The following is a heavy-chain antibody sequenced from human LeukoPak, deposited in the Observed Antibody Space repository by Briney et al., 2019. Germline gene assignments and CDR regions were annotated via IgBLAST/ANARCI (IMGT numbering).Heavy chain of an antibody. CDR1: GFTFSSYA. Sequence: GGSLRLSCAASGFTFSSYAMSWVRQAPGQGLEWVSAISSSGGSTYYADSVTGRFTISRDTSKNTLYLQMNSLRAEDTAVYYCAKGSRSWYTRGGSNLDYWGQGTLVSVSS. D-gene: IGHD6-13*01. J-gene: IGHJ4*02. CDR2: ISSSGGST. V-gene: IGHV3-23*01. CDR3: AKGSRSWYTRGGSNLDY.